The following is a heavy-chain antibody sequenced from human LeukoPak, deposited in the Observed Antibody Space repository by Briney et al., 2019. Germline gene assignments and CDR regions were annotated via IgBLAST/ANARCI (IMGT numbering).Heavy chain of an antibody. V-gene: IGHV4-39*01. J-gene: IGHJ4*02. CDR3: ARHKGTEVAIPPLLDH. CDR1: GVSINNFNYY. CDR2: INYNGAT. Sequence: SETLSLTCTVSGVSINNFNYYWGWVRQPPGKGLEWIGRINYNGATYYNASLKSRVTISVDTAQNQLSLQVNSLTATGTAVYYCARHKGTEVAIPPLLDHWGQGTLVSVSS. D-gene: IGHD2-21*01.